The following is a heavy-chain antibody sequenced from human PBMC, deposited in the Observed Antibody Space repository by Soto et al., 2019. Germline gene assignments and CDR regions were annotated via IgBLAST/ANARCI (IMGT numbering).Heavy chain of an antibody. CDR2: IYSTGTT. V-gene: IGHV3-53*01. CDR1: GFTVGNNY. CDR3: AKDGRGSGSHYNSVGY. J-gene: IGHJ4*02. D-gene: IGHD3-10*01. Sequence: EVQLVESGGGLIQPGGSLKLSCAASGFTVGNNYMSWVRQAPGKGLEWVSLIYSTGTTKYADSVKGRFTVPRDNAKNTLYLQMNSLRAEDTAVYYCAKDGRGSGSHYNSVGYWGQGTLVTVSS.